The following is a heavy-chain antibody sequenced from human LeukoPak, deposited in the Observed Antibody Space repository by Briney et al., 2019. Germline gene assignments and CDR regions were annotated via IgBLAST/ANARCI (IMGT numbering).Heavy chain of an antibody. CDR2: IYHSGST. Sequence: SGTLSLTCAVSGGSISSSNWWSWVRPPPGKGLEWIGEIYHSGSTNYNPSFKSRVTISVDKSKNQFSLKLSSVTAADTAVYYCARGPYGDYVSPLDYWGQGTLVTVSS. J-gene: IGHJ4*02. CDR1: GGSISSSNW. V-gene: IGHV4-4*02. D-gene: IGHD4-17*01. CDR3: ARGPYGDYVSPLDY.